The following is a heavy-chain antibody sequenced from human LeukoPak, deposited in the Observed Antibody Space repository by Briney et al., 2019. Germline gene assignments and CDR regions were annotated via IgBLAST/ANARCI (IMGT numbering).Heavy chain of an antibody. CDR3: AKVMNYDILAGLYYFDY. D-gene: IGHD3-9*01. CDR1: GFTFSSYA. J-gene: IGHJ4*02. V-gene: IGHV3-23*01. Sequence: GGSLRLSCAASGFTFSSYAMSWVRQAPGKGLEWVSAISGSGGSTYYADSVKGRFTISRDNSKNTLYLQMNSLRAEDTAVYYCAKVMNYDILAGLYYFDYWGQGTLVTVSS. CDR2: ISGSGGST.